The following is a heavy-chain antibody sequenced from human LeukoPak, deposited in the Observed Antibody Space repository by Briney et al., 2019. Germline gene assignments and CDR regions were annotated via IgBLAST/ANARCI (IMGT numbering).Heavy chain of an antibody. D-gene: IGHD5-12*01. J-gene: IGHJ4*02. Sequence: GASVKVSCKASGGTFSSYAISWVRQAPGQGLEWMGRIIPILGIANYAQKFQGRVTITADKSTSTAYMELSSLRSEDTAVYYCARDHGLYSGYDSGDFDYWGQGTLVTVPS. V-gene: IGHV1-69*04. CDR1: GGTFSSYA. CDR2: IIPILGIA. CDR3: ARDHGLYSGYDSGDFDY.